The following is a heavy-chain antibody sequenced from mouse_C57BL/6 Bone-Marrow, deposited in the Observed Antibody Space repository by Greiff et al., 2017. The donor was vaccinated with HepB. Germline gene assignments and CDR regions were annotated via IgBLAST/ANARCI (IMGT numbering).Heavy chain of an antibody. V-gene: IGHV1-82*01. Sequence: QVQLQQSGPELVKPGASVKISCKASGYAFSSSWMNWVKQRPGKGLEWIGRIYPGDGDTNYNGKFKGKATLTADKSSSTAYMQLSSLTSEDSAVSFCARDYGGYYAMDYWGQGTSVTVSS. D-gene: IGHD1-1*01. CDR2: IYPGDGDT. CDR3: ARDYGGYYAMDY. J-gene: IGHJ4*01. CDR1: GYAFSSSW.